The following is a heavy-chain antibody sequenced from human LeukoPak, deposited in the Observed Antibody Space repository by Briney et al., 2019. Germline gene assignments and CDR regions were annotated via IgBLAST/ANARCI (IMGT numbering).Heavy chain of an antibody. CDR2: IIPIFGTA. J-gene: IGHJ5*02. D-gene: IGHD2-15*01. V-gene: IGHV1-69*13. Sequence: GAPVKVSCKASGGTFSSYAISWVRQAPGQGLEWMGGIIPIFGTANYAQKFQGRVTITADESTSTAYMELSSLRSEDTAVYYCARAPDLYCSGGSCYNEFDPWGQGTLVTVSS. CDR1: GGTFSSYA. CDR3: ARAPDLYCSGGSCYNEFDP.